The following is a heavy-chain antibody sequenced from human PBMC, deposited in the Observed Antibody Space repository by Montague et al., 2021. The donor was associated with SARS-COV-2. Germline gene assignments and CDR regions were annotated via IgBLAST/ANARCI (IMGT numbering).Heavy chain of an antibody. V-gene: IGHV6-1*01. CDR1: GDSVSRNSAT. J-gene: IGHJ6*02. D-gene: IGHD1-1*01. CDR3: TSGREGNYNVMDV. CDR2: TYYRTKWYN. Sequence: CAISGDSVSRNSATWNWVRQSPSRRLEWLGRTYYRTKWYNDYAVSVRGRVTINPDTSKNQFSLQLNSVTPEDTAIYYCTSGREGNYNVMDVWGQGTTVTVSS.